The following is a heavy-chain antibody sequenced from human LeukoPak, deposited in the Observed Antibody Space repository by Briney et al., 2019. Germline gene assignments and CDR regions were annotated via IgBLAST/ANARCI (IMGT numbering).Heavy chain of an antibody. CDR2: IGISSGPL. J-gene: IGHJ4*02. Sequence: GGSLRLSCAASGFTFNNYAMNWVRQTPGGRLEWVSFIGISSGPLLYADSVKGRITISRDNAKASVYLQMNRLRAEGTAVYYCARAKGYTSSYSFDYWGQGILVTVSS. D-gene: IGHD3-10*01. CDR3: ARAKGYTSSYSFDY. V-gene: IGHV3-48*04. CDR1: GFTFNNYA.